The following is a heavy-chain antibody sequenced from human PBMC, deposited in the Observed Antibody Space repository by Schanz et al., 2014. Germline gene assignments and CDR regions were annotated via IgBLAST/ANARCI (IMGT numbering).Heavy chain of an antibody. D-gene: IGHD3-10*01. V-gene: IGHV3-23*01. CDR1: GFTFSSYA. CDR3: AKQHIVRGVIYLNWFDS. Sequence: EVQLLESGGGLVQPGGSLRLSCAASGFTFSSYAMTWVRQAPGMGLEWVSAISGTGGDDTYYADSVKGRFTISRDNSKNTLFLQMNSLRVEDTAVYYCAKQHIVRGVIYLNWFDSWGQGTLVTVSS. J-gene: IGHJ5*01. CDR2: ISGTGGDDT.